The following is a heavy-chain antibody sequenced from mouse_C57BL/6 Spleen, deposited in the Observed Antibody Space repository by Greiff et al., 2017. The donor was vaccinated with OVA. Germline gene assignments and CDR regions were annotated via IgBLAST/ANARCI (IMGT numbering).Heavy chain of an antibody. CDR1: GYTFTSYW. V-gene: IGHV1-61*01. Sequence: VQLQQPGAELVRPGSSVKLSCKASGYTFTSYWMDWVKQRPGQGLEWIGNIYPSDSETHYNQKFKDKATLTVDKSSSTAYMQLSSLTSEDSAVYYCARSTYYFDYWGQGTTLTVSS. J-gene: IGHJ2*01. CDR2: IYPSDSET. CDR3: ARSTYYFDY.